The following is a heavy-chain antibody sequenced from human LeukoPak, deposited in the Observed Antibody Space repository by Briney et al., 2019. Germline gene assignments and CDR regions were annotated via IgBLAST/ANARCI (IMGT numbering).Heavy chain of an antibody. J-gene: IGHJ6*02. D-gene: IGHD3-10*01. CDR1: GFTFSSYS. Sequence: PGGSLRLSCAASGFTFSSYSMNWVRQAPGKGLEWVSSISSSSSYIYYADSVKGRFTISRDNAKNSLYLQMNSLRAEDTAVYYCARVFVSGSSYGMDVWDQGTTVTVSS. CDR3: ARVFVSGSSYGMDV. V-gene: IGHV3-21*01. CDR2: ISSSSSYI.